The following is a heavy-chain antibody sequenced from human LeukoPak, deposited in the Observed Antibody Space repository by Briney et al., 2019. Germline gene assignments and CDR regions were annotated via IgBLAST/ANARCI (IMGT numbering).Heavy chain of an antibody. CDR3: ARDSDYGDYYFDY. V-gene: IGHV1-2*02. CDR2: INPNSGGT. Sequence: APVTVSCKASGYTFTGYYMHWVRQAPGQGLEWMGWINPNSGGTNYAQKFRGRVTMTRDTSISTAYMELSRLRSHDTAVYYCARDSDYGDYYFDYWGQGTLVTVSS. J-gene: IGHJ4*02. CDR1: GYTFTGYY. D-gene: IGHD4-17*01.